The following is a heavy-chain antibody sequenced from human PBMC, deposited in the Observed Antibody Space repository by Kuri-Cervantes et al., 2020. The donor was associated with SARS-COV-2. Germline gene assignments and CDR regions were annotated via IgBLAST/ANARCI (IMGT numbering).Heavy chain of an antibody. CDR3: AREDSSGYYFDY. Sequence: SETLSLTCTVSGGSISSGSYYWSWIRQPAGKGLEWIGRIYTSGSTNYNPSLKSRVTISVDTSKNQFSLKLSSATAADTAVYYCAREDSSGYYFDYWGQGTLVTVSS. J-gene: IGHJ4*02. V-gene: IGHV4-61*02. CDR2: IYTSGST. D-gene: IGHD3-22*01. CDR1: GGSISSGSYY.